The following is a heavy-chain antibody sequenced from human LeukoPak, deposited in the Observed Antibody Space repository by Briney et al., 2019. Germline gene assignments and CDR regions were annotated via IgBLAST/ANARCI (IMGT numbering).Heavy chain of an antibody. CDR1: GGSISNYY. V-gene: IGHV4-59*08. CDR2: IYYSGST. D-gene: IGHD6-13*01. CDR3: ARLVGSSWYHEVLLGRDY. Sequence: SETLSLTCNVSGGSISNYYWSWIRQPPGKGLEWIGYIYYSGSTNYNPSLKSRLTISVDTSKNQFSLKLSSVTAADTAVYYCARLVGSSWYHEVLLGRDYWGQGTLVTVSS. J-gene: IGHJ4*02.